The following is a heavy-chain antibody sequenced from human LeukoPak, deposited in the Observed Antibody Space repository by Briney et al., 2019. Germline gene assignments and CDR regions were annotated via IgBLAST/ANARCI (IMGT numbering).Heavy chain of an antibody. CDR3: ARDADYGDYPYYFDY. CDR2: ISSSSSYI. CDR1: GFTFSSYS. V-gene: IGHV3-21*01. Sequence: PGGSLRLSCAASGFTFSSYSMNWVRQAPGKGLEWVSSISSSSSYIYYADSVKGRFTISRDNAKNSLYLQMNSLRAEGTAVYYCARDADYGDYPYYFDYWGQGTLVTVSS. J-gene: IGHJ4*02. D-gene: IGHD4-17*01.